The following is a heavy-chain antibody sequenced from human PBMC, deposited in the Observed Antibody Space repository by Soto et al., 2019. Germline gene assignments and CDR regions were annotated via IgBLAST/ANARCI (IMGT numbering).Heavy chain of an antibody. J-gene: IGHJ6*02. CDR3: ARDAGLITIFGAVMPPRDPYYYGMDV. V-gene: IGHV1-58*02. CDR2: IVVGIGNT. D-gene: IGHD3-3*01. Sequence: SVKVSCKASGFTFTSSAMQWVRQARGQRLEWIGWIVVGIGNTNYAQKFQERVTITTDESTSTAYMELSSLRSEDTAVYYCARDAGLITIFGAVMPPRDPYYYGMDVWGQGTTVTVSS. CDR1: GFTFTSSA.